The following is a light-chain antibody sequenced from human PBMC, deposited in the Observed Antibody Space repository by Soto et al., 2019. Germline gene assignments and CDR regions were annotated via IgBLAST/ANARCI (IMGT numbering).Light chain of an antibody. J-gene: IGKJ1*01. CDR2: AAS. CDR3: QQSHSSRT. V-gene: IGKV1-39*01. Sequence: DIQMTQSPSSLSASMGDRVTITCRASQSISTNLNWYQQKPGKVPKLLIYAASRLQPGVPSRFSGSGSGTDITLTISSLQPEDFATYYCQQSHSSRTFGQGTRVEIK. CDR1: QSISTN.